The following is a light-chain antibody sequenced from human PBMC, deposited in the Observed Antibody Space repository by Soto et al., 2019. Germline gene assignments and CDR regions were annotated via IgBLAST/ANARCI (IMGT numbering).Light chain of an antibody. CDR3: QQSYSTPT. V-gene: IGKV1-39*01. J-gene: IGKJ1*01. CDR2: AAS. Sequence: DIQMTQSPSSLSASVGDRVTITCRAGQSIGSRLNWYQQKPGKAPELLIYAASSLQSGVPSRFSGGGSGTDSTLTISSLQPEDFTTYYCQQSYSTPTFGQGSKVEIK. CDR1: QSIGSR.